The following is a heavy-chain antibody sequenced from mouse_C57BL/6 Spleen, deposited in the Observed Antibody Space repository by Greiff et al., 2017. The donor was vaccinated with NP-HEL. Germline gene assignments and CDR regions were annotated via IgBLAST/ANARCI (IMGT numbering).Heavy chain of an antibody. Sequence: EVQLVESGGGLVKPGGSLKLSCAASGFTFSSYAMSWVRQTPEKRLEWVATISDGGSYTYYPDNVKGRFTISRDNAKNNLYLQMSNLKSEDTAMYYCARAGTYFDVWGTGTTVTVSS. CDR2: ISDGGSYT. V-gene: IGHV5-4*01. CDR1: GFTFSSYA. J-gene: IGHJ1*03. CDR3: ARAGTYFDV. D-gene: IGHD4-1*01.